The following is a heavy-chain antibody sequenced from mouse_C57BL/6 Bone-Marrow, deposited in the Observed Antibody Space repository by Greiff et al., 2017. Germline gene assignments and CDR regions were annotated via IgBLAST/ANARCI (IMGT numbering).Heavy chain of an antibody. V-gene: IGHV1-81*01. CDR2: IYPRSGNT. CDR3: ARSWLLRDY. D-gene: IGHD2-3*01. CDR1: GYTFTSYG. Sequence: VQLQQSGAELARPGASVTLSCKASGYTFTSYGISWVKQRTGQGLEWIGEIYPRSGNTYYNEKFKGKATLTANKSSITAYMELRSLTSEDSAVYFCARSWLLRDYWGQGTTLTVSS. J-gene: IGHJ2*01.